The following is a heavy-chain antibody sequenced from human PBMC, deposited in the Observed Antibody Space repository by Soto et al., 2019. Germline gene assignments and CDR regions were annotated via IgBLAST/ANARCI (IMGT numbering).Heavy chain of an antibody. CDR3: ARDQSSYGDPPFDT. CDR1: GFIFTGYY. CDR2: IKSNGGDP. V-gene: IGHV1-2*02. Sequence: ASVKVSCKASGFIFTGYYIHWVRQAPGQGLEWMGWIKSNGGDPKYSQKFQDRVTRPRAPPMNTVYMELSRLRSDDTAVYYCARDQSSYGDPPFDTGGQGTLVTVSA. J-gene: IGHJ4*02. D-gene: IGHD5-18*01.